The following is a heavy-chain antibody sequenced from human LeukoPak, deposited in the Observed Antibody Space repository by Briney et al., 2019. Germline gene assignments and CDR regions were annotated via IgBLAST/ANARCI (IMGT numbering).Heavy chain of an antibody. CDR1: GFTFSAHW. CDR3: ARDLYSQY. J-gene: IGHJ4*02. CDR2: IKEDGSEK. V-gene: IGHV3-7*01. D-gene: IGHD2-21*01. Sequence: PGGSLRLSCAASGFTFSAHWMTWVRQAPGKGLEWVANIKEDGSEKYYVDSVKGRFTISRDIAKNSLYPQMNSLRAEDTAVYYCARDLYSQYWGQGTLVTVSS.